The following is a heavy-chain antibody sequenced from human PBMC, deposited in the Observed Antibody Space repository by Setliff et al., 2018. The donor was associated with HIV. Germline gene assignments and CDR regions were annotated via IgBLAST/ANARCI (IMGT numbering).Heavy chain of an antibody. CDR2: INHVGREK. J-gene: IGHJ4*02. D-gene: IGHD3-10*01. Sequence: PGGSLRLSCAASGFTFSDYWMSWVRQAPGKGLEWVANINHVGREKYCLDSLEGRFTISRDNAKNSLFLQMNSLRAEDTAVYYCARDMTYHFGAGSYLSTNQHDYWGQGTLVTVSS. V-gene: IGHV3-7*01. CDR3: ARDMTYHFGAGSYLSTNQHDY. CDR1: GFTFSDYW.